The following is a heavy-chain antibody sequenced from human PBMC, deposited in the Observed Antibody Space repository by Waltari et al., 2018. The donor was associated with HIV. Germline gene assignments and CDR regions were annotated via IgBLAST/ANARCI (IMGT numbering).Heavy chain of an antibody. CDR2: IYYSGST. J-gene: IGHJ4*02. V-gene: IGHV4-39*01. CDR3: ARLPYYYDSSGYSPLFDY. CDR1: GGSISSSSYY. Sequence: QLQLQESGPGLVKPSETLSLTCTVSGGSISSSSYYWGWLRQPPGKGLEWIGSIYYSGSTYYNPSLKSRVTISVDTSKNQFSLKLSSVTAADTAVYYCARLPYYYDSSGYSPLFDYWGQGTLVTVSS. D-gene: IGHD3-22*01.